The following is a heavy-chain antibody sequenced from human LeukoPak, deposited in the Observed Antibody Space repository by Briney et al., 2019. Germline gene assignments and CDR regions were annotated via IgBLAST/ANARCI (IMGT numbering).Heavy chain of an antibody. J-gene: IGHJ4*02. CDR3: ARSLRVAAGALDY. D-gene: IGHD6-13*01. CDR1: GFTVSSNY. CDR2: IYSGGNT. Sequence: GGSLRLSCAASGFTVSSNYMSWVRQAPGKGLEWVSVIYSGGNTYYVDSVKGRFTIPRDNSKNTLYLQMNSLRAEDTAVYYCARSLRVAAGALDYWGQGTLVTVSS. V-gene: IGHV3-53*01.